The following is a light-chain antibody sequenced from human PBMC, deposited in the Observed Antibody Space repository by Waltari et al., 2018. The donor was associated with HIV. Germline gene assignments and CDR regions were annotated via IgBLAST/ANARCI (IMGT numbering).Light chain of an antibody. CDR3: CSDAGSSTYV. J-gene: IGLJ1*01. Sequence: QSALTQPASVSGSPGQSITISCTGTTSDVGSYNLVSWYQQHPGKAPNLIIYVVSKRPSGVSYRFAGSKSVNTASLTISGLQAEDEADYYCCSDAGSSTYVFGTGTKVTVL. CDR2: VVS. CDR1: TSDVGSYNL. V-gene: IGLV2-23*02.